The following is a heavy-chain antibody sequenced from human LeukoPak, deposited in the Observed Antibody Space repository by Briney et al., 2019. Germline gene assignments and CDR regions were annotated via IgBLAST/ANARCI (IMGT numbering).Heavy chain of an antibody. J-gene: IGHJ4*02. CDR3: AKRLSFGVAIGDFDY. CDR1: GFTFSNYA. D-gene: IGHD3-3*01. V-gene: IGHV3-23*01. Sequence: GGSLRLSCAASGFTFSNYARSWVRQAPGKGLEWVSAISGSGDSTYYADSVKGRFTISRDSSMETLYLQINSLRAEDTATYFCAKRLSFGVAIGDFDYWGQGTLVTVSS. CDR2: ISGSGDST.